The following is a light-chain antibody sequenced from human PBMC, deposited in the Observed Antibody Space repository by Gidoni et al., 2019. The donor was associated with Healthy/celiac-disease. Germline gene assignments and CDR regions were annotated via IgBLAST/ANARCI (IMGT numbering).Light chain of an antibody. V-gene: IGKV3-15*01. CDR1: QSVRSN. CDR2: GAS. J-gene: IGKJ5*01. CDR3: QQYNNWLPIT. Sequence: EIVMTQSPATLSVSPGERATLSCRASQSVRSNLDWYQQKPGQAPRLLIYGASTRATGIPARFSGSGSWTEFTLTISSLQSEDFAVYYCQQYNNWLPITFGQGTRLEIK.